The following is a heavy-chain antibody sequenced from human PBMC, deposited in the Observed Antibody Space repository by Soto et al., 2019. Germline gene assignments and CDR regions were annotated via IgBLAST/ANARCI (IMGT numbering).Heavy chain of an antibody. CDR2: ISLSSSTI. CDR1: GFTFSSYN. Sequence: EVQLVESGGGLVQPGGSLRLSCAASGFTFSSYNMNLVRQAPGKGLEWISHISLSSSTIFYADSVKGRFTISSDNAKNSLSLQMQSLRAEDTAVYYCARDSRDYYYYMDVWGTGTTVTFSS. V-gene: IGHV3-48*01. CDR3: ARDSRDYYYYMDV. J-gene: IGHJ6*03.